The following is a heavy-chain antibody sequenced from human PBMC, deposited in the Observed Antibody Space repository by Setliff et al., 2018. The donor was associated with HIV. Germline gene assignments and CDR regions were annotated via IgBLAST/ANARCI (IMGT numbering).Heavy chain of an antibody. V-gene: IGHV1-69*13. J-gene: IGHJ4*02. CDR1: ARIFSNYP. CDR2: IIPVFRTP. Sequence: ASVKVSCKASARIFSNYPISWVRQAPGRGLEWMGGIIPVFRTPDYAQGFQDRLTITADESADTVYMELKSLRHEDTAVYFCARDRHYGGLPWYFETWGPGTLVTVSS. D-gene: IGHD4-17*01. CDR3: ARDRHYGGLPWYFET.